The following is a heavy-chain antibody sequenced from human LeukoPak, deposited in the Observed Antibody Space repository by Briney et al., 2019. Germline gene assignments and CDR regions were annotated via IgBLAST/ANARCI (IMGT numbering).Heavy chain of an antibody. CDR1: GGTFNSYA. CDR3: AADGTD. V-gene: IGHV1-69*05. CDR2: IIPRLGTA. J-gene: IGHJ4*02. Sequence: SVKVSCKASGGTFNSYAINWVRQAPGQGLEWMGGIIPRLGTAKYIEKFQGRITITTDESTTTAYMELTSLRSGDTAVYYCAADGTDWGQGTLVTVSS.